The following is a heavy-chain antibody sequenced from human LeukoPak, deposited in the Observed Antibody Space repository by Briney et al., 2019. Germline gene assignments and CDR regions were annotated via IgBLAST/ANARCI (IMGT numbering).Heavy chain of an antibody. CDR3: ESPLSRSAYLYDAFDM. CDR1: GLTFTNYH. D-gene: IGHD3-3*01. CDR2: IRYDGSNK. Sequence: GVSLRLSCAASGLTFTNYHMHWVRQTPGKGLEWVAFIRYDGSNKFYEDSVKGRFTISRDNYKNTLYLEMNSLRTEDTAIYYCESPLSRSAYLYDAFDMWGQGTLVTVSS. J-gene: IGHJ3*02. V-gene: IGHV3-30*02.